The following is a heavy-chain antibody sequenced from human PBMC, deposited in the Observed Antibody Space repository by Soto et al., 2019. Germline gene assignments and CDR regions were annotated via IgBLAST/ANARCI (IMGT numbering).Heavy chain of an antibody. J-gene: IGHJ5*02. V-gene: IGHV3-23*01. CDR3: AKDAIANDGIWLMDS. Sequence: LRLSCAASVFMFSDYAMTWARQAPGKELEWVSGLLRPGRSTYYADSVKGRFTISGDTSANTVYLQMDSLRAEDTAVYYCAKDAIANDGIWLMDSWGQGTVVTVSS. D-gene: IGHD3-16*01. CDR1: VFMFSDYA. CDR2: LLRPGRST.